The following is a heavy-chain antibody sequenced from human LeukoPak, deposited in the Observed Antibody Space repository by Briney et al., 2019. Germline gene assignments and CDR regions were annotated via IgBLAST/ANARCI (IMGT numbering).Heavy chain of an antibody. CDR1: GGSISSGNW. CDR2: IYHSGST. V-gene: IGHV4-4*02. Sequence: SETLSLTCAVSGGSISSGNWWTWVRQPPGKGLEWIGEIYHSGSTNYNPSLKSRVTISVDKPKNQFSLKLSSVTATDTAVYYCARGPDSSGYYYFDYWGQGTLVTVSS. D-gene: IGHD3-22*01. J-gene: IGHJ4*02. CDR3: ARGPDSSGYYYFDY.